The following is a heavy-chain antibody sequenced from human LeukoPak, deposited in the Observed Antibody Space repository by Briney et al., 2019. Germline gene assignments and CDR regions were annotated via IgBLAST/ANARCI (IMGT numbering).Heavy chain of an antibody. CDR2: INPNSGGT. J-gene: IGHJ4*02. CDR3: ASRGYSYGKYYFDY. D-gene: IGHD5-18*01. CDR1: GYTFTGYY. V-gene: IGHV1-2*02. Sequence: ASVKVSCKASGYTFTGYYMHWVRQAPRQGLEWMGWINPNSGGTNYAQKFQGRVTMTRDTSISTAYMELSRLRSDDTAVYYCASRGYSYGKYYFDYWGQGTLVTVSS.